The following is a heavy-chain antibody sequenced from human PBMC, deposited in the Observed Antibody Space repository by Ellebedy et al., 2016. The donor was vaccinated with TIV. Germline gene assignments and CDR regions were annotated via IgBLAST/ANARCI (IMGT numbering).Heavy chain of an antibody. CDR1: GGSISSGGYY. CDR2: IYYSGST. CDR3: ARDGGGSGSYPIGYDY. V-gene: IGHV4-31*03. J-gene: IGHJ4*02. Sequence: SETLSLTCTVSGGSISSGGYYWSWIRQHPGKGLEWIGYIYYSGSTYYNPSLKSRVTISVDTSKNQFSLKLSSVTAADTAVYYCARDGGGSGSYPIGYDYWGQGTLVTVSS. D-gene: IGHD1-26*01.